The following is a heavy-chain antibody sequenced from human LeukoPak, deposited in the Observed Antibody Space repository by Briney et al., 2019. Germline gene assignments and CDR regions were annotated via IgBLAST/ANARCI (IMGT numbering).Heavy chain of an antibody. Sequence: SETLSLTCAVYGGSFSGYYWSWIRQPPGKGLEWIGEINHSGSTNYNPSLKSRVTISVDTSKNQFSLKLSSVTAADTAVYYCASLVVPNYYFDYWGQGTLVTVSS. J-gene: IGHJ4*02. CDR2: INHSGST. CDR1: GGSFSGYY. D-gene: IGHD2-15*01. CDR3: ASLVVPNYYFDY. V-gene: IGHV4-34*01.